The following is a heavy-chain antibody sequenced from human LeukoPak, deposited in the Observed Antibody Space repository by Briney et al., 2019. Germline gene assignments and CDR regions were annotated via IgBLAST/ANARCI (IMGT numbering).Heavy chain of an antibody. J-gene: IGHJ5*02. CDR3: ARVYSGYDLCVNWFDP. CDR1: GDTFTSYA. CDR2: IIPIFGKA. D-gene: IGHD5-12*01. Sequence: GASVKVSCKASGDTFTSYAISWVRQAPGQGLEWMGRIIPIFGKANYAQKLQGRVTITADKSTSTAYMELSSLRSEDMAVYYCARVYSGYDLCVNWFDPWGQGTLVTVSS. V-gene: IGHV1-69*04.